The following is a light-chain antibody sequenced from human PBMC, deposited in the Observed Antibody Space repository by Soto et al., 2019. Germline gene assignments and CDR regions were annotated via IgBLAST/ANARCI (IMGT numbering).Light chain of an antibody. J-gene: IGLJ1*01. Sequence: QSEVTRLPSASGSPGQSVTLSCTGTSNDVGDHNYVSWYQHHPGKAPKLVIYEVSQRPSGVPDRFSGSKSGNTASLTVSGLQADDEADYYCSSYAGSNSYVFGTGTKVTVL. V-gene: IGLV2-8*01. CDR2: EVS. CDR1: SNDVGDHNY. CDR3: SSYAGSNSYV.